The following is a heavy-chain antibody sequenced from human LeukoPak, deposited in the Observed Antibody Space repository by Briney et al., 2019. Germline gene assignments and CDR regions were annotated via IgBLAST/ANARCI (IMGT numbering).Heavy chain of an antibody. CDR2: INPNSGGT. V-gene: IGHV1-2*02. J-gene: IGHJ6*03. CDR1: GYTFTGYY. D-gene: IGHD1-1*01. Sequence: GASVKVSCKASGYTFTGYYMHWVRQAPGQGLEWMGWINPNSGGTNYAQKFQGRVTMTRDTSISTAYTELSRLRSDDTAVYYCAREYREYYYYYYMDVWGKGTTVTISS. CDR3: AREYREYYYYYYMDV.